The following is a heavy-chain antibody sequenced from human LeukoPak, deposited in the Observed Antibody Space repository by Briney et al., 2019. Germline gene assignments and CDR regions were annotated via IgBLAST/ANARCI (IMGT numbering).Heavy chain of an antibody. V-gene: IGHV4-59*12. D-gene: IGHD4-17*01. Sequence: SETLSLTCTVSGGSISSYYWSWIRQPPGRGLEWIGYIYHSGSTYYNPSLKSRVTISVDRSKNQFSLRLSSVTAADTAVYYCARGYGRGGYYYYYGMDVWGKGTTVTVSS. J-gene: IGHJ6*04. CDR2: IYHSGST. CDR3: ARGYGRGGYYYYYGMDV. CDR1: GGSISSYY.